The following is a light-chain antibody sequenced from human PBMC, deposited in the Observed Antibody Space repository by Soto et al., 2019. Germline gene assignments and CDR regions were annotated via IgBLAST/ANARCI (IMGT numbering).Light chain of an antibody. CDR1: QSVDTN. CDR2: GAS. V-gene: IGKV3-15*01. Sequence: IVMTQSPAILSVSPGARATLSCRASQSVDTNLAWYQQKPGQAPRLLIHGASTRATGIPARFSGSGSGTEFTLTISSLQSDDYAVYDWQQYKNWPPLTFGGGTTVEI. CDR3: QQYKNWPPLT. J-gene: IGKJ4*01.